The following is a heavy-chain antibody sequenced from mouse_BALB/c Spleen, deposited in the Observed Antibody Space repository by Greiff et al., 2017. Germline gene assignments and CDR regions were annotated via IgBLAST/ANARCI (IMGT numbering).Heavy chain of an antibody. V-gene: IGHV5-12-2*01. Sequence: EVKVVESGGGLVQPGGSLKLSCAASGFTFSSYTMSWVRQTPEKRLEWVAYISNGGGSTYYPDTVKGRFTISRDNAKNTLYLQMSSLKSEDTAMYYCARREAGNYFDYWGQGTTLTVSS. CDR2: ISNGGGST. CDR3: ARREAGNYFDY. CDR1: GFTFSSYT. D-gene: IGHD4-1*01. J-gene: IGHJ2*01.